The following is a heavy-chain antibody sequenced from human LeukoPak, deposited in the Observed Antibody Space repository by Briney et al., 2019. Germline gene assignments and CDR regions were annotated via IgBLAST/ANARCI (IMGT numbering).Heavy chain of an antibody. CDR1: GASVKSDY. Sequence: SETLSLTCSVSGASVKSDYWSWIRQSPGKGLEWIANVYYSGSTNYNPSLKSRVTISVDASKNQISLKLSSVTAADTAVYYCARQVVIIPSSRGGPWFDPWGQGALVAVSS. CDR2: VYYSGST. J-gene: IGHJ5*01. CDR3: ARQVVIIPSSRGGPWFDP. V-gene: IGHV4-59*08. D-gene: IGHD2/OR15-2a*01.